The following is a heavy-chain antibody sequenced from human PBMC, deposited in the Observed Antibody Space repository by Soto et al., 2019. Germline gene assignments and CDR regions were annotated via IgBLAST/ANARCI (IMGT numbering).Heavy chain of an antibody. D-gene: IGHD3-3*01. CDR1: GDSISRNY. CDR2: MNYGGYL. CDR3: AGLATDSDVWTGSDY. Sequence: QVRLQESGPGLVKPSETLSLTCTVSGDSISRNYWSWIRHPPGKGLEWIAYMNYGGYLKYTSSLMNRGTMSMDTSKNQLSLEVASVTAADAAVYYCAGLATDSDVWTGSDYWGQGTLVTVSS. J-gene: IGHJ4*02. V-gene: IGHV4-59*01.